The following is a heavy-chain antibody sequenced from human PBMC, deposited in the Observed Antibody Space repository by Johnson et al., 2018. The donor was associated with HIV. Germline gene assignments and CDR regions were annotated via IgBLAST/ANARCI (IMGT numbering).Heavy chain of an antibody. CDR3: ARDLPHDYGVGYAFDS. D-gene: IGHD4-17*01. Sequence: VQLVESGGGLVQPGGSPRLSCAASGFTFSSYWMSWVRQAPGKGLEWVANIKQDGSEKYYVDSVKGRFTISRDNAKNSLYLQMNSLRAEDTAVYYCARDLPHDYGVGYAFDSWGQGTMVTGSS. CDR1: GFTFSSYW. CDR2: IKQDGSEK. J-gene: IGHJ3*02. V-gene: IGHV3-7*01.